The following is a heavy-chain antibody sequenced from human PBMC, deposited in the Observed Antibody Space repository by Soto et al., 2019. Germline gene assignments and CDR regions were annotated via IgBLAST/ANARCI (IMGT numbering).Heavy chain of an antibody. J-gene: IGHJ3*01. CDR3: ARDRITTRGDAFDL. V-gene: IGHV1-69*08. Sequence: QVHLVQSGAEVRQPGSSVKVSCKAPGGTFSTYIISWVRQAPGQGLEWMGRIIPIPDITNYAQKFQGRVTITADRTGRTAYMALTSLRSEDTAVYYCARDRITTRGDAFDLWGQGTGVTVPS. CDR1: GGTFSTYI. D-gene: IGHD3-3*01. CDR2: IIPIPDIT.